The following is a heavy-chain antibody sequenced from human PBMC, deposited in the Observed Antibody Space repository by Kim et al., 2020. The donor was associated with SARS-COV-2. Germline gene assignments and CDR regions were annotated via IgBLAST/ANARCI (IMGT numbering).Heavy chain of an antibody. D-gene: IGHD1-26*01. Sequence: ASVKVSCKASGYTFTSYYIHWVRQAPGQGLEWVGIINPNGGSTTSAQKFQGRLTMTRDTSTTTVYMELRSLRSDDTAVYYCTRDLGGSYNDFWGQGTLVT. J-gene: IGHJ4*02. CDR3: TRDLGGSYNDF. V-gene: IGHV1-46*01. CDR2: INPNGGST. CDR1: GYTFTSYY.